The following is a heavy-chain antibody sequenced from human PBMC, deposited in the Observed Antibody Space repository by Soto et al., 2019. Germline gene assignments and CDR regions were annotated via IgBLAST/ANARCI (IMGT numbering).Heavy chain of an antibody. J-gene: IGHJ6*02. V-gene: IGHV4-31*03. CDR3: ARDKYYYGSGKEGMDV. CDR1: GGSISSGSYY. Sequence: PXETLSLPGTVSGGSISSGSYYWGWIRQHPGKGLEWIVYIYYSGSTYYNPSLKSRVTISVDTSKNQFSLKLSSVTAADTAMYYCARDKYYYGSGKEGMDVWGQGTTVTVSS. CDR2: IYYSGST. D-gene: IGHD3-10*01.